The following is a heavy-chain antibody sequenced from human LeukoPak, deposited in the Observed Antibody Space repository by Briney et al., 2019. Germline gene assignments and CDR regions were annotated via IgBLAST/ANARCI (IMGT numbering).Heavy chain of an antibody. CDR3: ARDTRRQSSSGYYLMDAFDI. V-gene: IGHV1-69*05. CDR1: GGTFRSYA. Sequence: SVKVSCKASGGTFRSYAISWVRQAPGQGLEWMGKIIPIFGTRNYAQKFQGRVTIITDESTSTAYMELSSLRSEDTAVYYCARDTRRQSSSGYYLMDAFDIWGQGTMVTVSS. J-gene: IGHJ3*02. CDR2: IIPIFGTR. D-gene: IGHD3-22*01.